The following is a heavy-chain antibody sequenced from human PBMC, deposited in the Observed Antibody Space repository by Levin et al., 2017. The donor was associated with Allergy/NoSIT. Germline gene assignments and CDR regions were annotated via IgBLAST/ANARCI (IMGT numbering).Heavy chain of an antibody. D-gene: IGHD6-19*01. CDR3: AKGPKTQWLVPYYYYYMDV. CDR1: GFTFSSYG. CDR2: ISYDGSNK. Sequence: GGSLRLSCAASGFTFSSYGMHWVRQAPGKGLEWVAVISYDGSNKYYADSVKGRFTISRDNSKNTLYLQMNSLRAEDTAVYYCAKGPKTQWLVPYYYYYMDVWGKGTTVTVSS. J-gene: IGHJ6*03. V-gene: IGHV3-30*18.